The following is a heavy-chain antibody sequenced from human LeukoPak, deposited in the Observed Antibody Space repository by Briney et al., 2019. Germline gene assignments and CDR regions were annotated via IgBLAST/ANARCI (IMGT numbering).Heavy chain of an antibody. CDR2: INPNSGGT. CDR3: ARGLWGYQLLGTDYYYYMDV. Sequence: ASVKVSCKASGYTFTGYYMHWVRQAPGQGLEWMGWINPNSGGTNYAQKFQGRVTMTRDTSISTAYMELSRLRSEDTAVYYCARGLWGYQLLGTDYYYYMDVWGKGTTVTVSS. CDR1: GYTFTGYY. J-gene: IGHJ6*03. V-gene: IGHV1-2*02. D-gene: IGHD2-2*01.